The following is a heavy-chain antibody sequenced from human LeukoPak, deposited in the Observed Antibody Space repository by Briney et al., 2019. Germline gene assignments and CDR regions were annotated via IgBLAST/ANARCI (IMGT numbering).Heavy chain of an antibody. CDR1: GGSFSGYY. CDR2: INHSGST. CDR3: ARGRRYYYGSGSYHGTWFDP. J-gene: IGHJ5*02. D-gene: IGHD3-10*01. V-gene: IGHV4-34*01. Sequence: SETLSLTCAVYGGSFSGYYWSWIRQPPGKGLEWIGEINHSGSTNYNPSLKSRVTISVDTSKNQFSLKLSSVTAADTAVYYCARGRRYYYGSGSYHGTWFDPWGQGTLVTVSS.